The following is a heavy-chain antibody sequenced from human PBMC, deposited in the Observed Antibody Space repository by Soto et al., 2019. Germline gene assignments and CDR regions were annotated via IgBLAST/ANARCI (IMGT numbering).Heavy chain of an antibody. Sequence: RASVKVSCKASGYTFTSYGISWVRQAPGQGLEWMGWISAYNGNTNYAQKLQGRVTMTTDTSTSTAYMELRSLRSDDTAVYYCARVRRPGYSSSWYQVGYYYYGMDVWGQGTTVTVSS. D-gene: IGHD6-13*01. J-gene: IGHJ6*02. CDR3: ARVRRPGYSSSWYQVGYYYYGMDV. V-gene: IGHV1-18*01. CDR1: GYTFTSYG. CDR2: ISAYNGNT.